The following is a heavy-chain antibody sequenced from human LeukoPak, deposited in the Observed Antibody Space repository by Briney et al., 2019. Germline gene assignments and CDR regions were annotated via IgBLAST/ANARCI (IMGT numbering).Heavy chain of an antibody. CDR1: GFTFSDYG. CDR2: ISYEGSNK. CDR3: AKPSAADYYDSSGSYFDY. D-gene: IGHD3-22*01. Sequence: GGSLRLSCAASGFTFSDYGMHWVRQAPGKGLEWVALISYEGSNKYYTDSAKGRFTISRDNSKNTLYLQMNSLSAEDTAVYYCAKPSAADYYDSSGSYFDYWGQGTLVTVSS. V-gene: IGHV3-30*18. J-gene: IGHJ4*02.